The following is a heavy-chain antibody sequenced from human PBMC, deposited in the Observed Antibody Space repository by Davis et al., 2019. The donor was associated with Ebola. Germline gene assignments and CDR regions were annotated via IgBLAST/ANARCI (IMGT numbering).Heavy chain of an antibody. D-gene: IGHD3-3*01. V-gene: IGHV4-4*02. Sequence: SETLSLTCAVSGGSISSSNWWSWVRQPPGKGLEWIGEIYHSVSTNYNPSLKRRVTISVDKSKNQFSLKLSSVTAADTAVYYCARGNYDFWSGCMDVWGQGTTVTVSS. CDR3: ARGNYDFWSGCMDV. CDR1: GGSISSSNW. CDR2: IYHSVST. J-gene: IGHJ6*02.